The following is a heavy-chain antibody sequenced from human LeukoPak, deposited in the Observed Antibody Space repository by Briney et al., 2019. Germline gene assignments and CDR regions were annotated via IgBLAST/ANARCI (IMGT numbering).Heavy chain of an antibody. J-gene: IGHJ6*03. V-gene: IGHV3-20*04. CDR3: ARAAAAFAYYYYMDV. CDR1: GFTFDDYG. Sequence: PGGSLRLSCAAYGFTFDDYGMSWVRQAPGKGLEWVSGINWNGGSTGYADSVKGRFTISRDNAKNSLYLQMNSLRAEDTALYYCARAAAAFAYYYYMDVWGKGTTVTVSS. D-gene: IGHD6-13*01. CDR2: INWNGGST.